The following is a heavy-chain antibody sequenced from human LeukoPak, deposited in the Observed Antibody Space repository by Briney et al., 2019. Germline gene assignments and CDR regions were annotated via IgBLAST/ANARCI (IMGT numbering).Heavy chain of an antibody. D-gene: IGHD5-18*01. CDR2: INSDGSST. V-gene: IGHV3-74*01. J-gene: IGHJ4*02. Sequence: GGSLRLSCAASGFTFSNYWMHWVRQAPGKGLVWVSRINSDGSSTTYADSVKGRFTISRDNGQNTLYLQMNSLRAEDTAAYYCAREGRGYSYAFEYWGQGTLVTVSS. CDR3: AREGRGYSYAFEY. CDR1: GFTFSNYW.